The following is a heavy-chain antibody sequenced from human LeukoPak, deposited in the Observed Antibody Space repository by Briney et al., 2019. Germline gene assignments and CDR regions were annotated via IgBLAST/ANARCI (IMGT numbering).Heavy chain of an antibody. V-gene: IGHV3-30-3*01. CDR3: ARTDYFDSPFDY. CDR2: ISYDGSNK. J-gene: IGHJ4*02. Sequence: GGSLRLSCAASGFTFSSYAMHWVRQAPGKGLEWVAVISYDGSNKYYADSVKGRFTISRDNSKNTLYLQMNSLRAEDTAVYYCARTDYFDSPFDYWGQGTLVTVSS. CDR1: GFTFSSYA. D-gene: IGHD2/OR15-2a*01.